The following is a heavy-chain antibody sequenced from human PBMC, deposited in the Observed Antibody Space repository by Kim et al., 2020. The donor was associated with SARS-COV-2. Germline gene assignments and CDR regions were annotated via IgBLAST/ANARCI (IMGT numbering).Heavy chain of an antibody. V-gene: IGHV3-23*01. Sequence: GGSLRLSCAASGFTFSSYAMSWVRQAPGKGLEWVSAISGSGGSTYYADSVKGRFTISRDNSKNTLYLQMNSLRAEDTAVYYCAKGGGYYYDSSGPGPGDKFYFDYWGQGTLVTVSS. CDR2: ISGSGGST. CDR1: GFTFSSYA. D-gene: IGHD3-22*01. CDR3: AKGGGYYYDSSGPGPGDKFYFDY. J-gene: IGHJ4*02.